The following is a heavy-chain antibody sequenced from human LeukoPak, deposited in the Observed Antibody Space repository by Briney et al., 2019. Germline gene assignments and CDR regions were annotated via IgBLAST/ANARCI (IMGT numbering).Heavy chain of an antibody. CDR3: ARGNRIGGTSDLRDAFNI. J-gene: IGHJ3*02. V-gene: IGHV1-2*02. CDR1: GYTFTGYY. D-gene: IGHD1-7*01. Sequence: GASVKVSCKASGYTFTGYYMHWVRQAPGQGLEWMGWINPNTGDTNYAQKFQGRVTMTRDTSISTAYMEVTRLRSDDTAVYFCARGNRIGGTSDLRDAFNIWSQGTMVTVSS. CDR2: INPNTGDT.